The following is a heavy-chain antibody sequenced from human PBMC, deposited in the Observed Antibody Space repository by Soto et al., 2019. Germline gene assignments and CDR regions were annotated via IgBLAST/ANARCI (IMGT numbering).Heavy chain of an antibody. CDR1: GFTFSSYA. CDR3: AKGRESSGSYRPFDY. V-gene: IGHV3-23*01. CDR2: ISAGAVAT. J-gene: IGHJ4*02. D-gene: IGHD3-22*01. Sequence: GGSLRLSCAASGFTFSSYAMSWVRQAPGKGLEWVSAISAGAVATNYADSVKGRFTISGDNSKNTLYLQMNSLRAEDTAVYYCAKGRESSGSYRPFDYWGQGAMVTVPS.